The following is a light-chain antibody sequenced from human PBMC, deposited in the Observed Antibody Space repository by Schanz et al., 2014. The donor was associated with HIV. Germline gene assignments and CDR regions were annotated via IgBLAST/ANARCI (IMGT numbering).Light chain of an antibody. V-gene: IGLV2-14*03. J-gene: IGLJ2*01. CDR1: SSDIGGYKY. Sequence: QSALTQPASVSGSPGQSISISCTGSSSDIGGYKYVSWYQQHPDKAPKLVIFDVIKRPSGVSNRFSGSKSGNTASLTVSGLQAEDEADYYCSSFAGNNKLLFGGGTKLTVL. CDR2: DVI. CDR3: SSFAGNNKLL.